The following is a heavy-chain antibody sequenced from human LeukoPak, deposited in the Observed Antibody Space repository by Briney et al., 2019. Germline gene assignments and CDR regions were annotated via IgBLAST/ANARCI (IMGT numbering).Heavy chain of an antibody. Sequence: GGSLRLSCAASGFTFSSYAMSWVRQAPGKGLEWVSAISGSGGSTYYADSVKGRFTISRDNSKNTLYLQMNSLRAEDTAVYYCAKEGLLLWFGELLDRYFDYWGQGTLVTASS. J-gene: IGHJ4*02. CDR3: AKEGLLLWFGELLDRYFDY. CDR1: GFTFSSYA. CDR2: ISGSGGST. V-gene: IGHV3-23*01. D-gene: IGHD3-10*01.